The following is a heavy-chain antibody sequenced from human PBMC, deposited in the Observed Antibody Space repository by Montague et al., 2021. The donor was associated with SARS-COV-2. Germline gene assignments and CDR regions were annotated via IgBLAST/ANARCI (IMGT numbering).Heavy chain of an antibody. Sequence: SLRLSCAASGFTFSNYDMNWVRQAPGKGPEWISYISTSAYTTSYAGSVKGRFTISRDNGKNSLYLQMNSLRVEDTAVYYCTRDYRSIVGDGLDIWGQGTKVPSLQ. J-gene: IGHJ3*02. CDR2: ISTSAYTT. V-gene: IGHV3-48*03. D-gene: IGHD3-16*02. CDR1: GFTFSNYD. CDR3: TRDYRSIVGDGLDI.